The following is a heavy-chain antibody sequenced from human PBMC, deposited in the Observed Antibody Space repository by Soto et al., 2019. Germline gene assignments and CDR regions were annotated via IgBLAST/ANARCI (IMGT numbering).Heavy chain of an antibody. V-gene: IGHV4-30-4*01. CDR3: ARETTEGYCSSTSCYVKGGWFDP. J-gene: IGHJ5*02. Sequence: SETLSLTCTVSGGSISSGDYYWSWIRQPPGKGLEWIGYIYYSGSTYYNPSLKSRVTISVDTSKNQFSLKLSSVTAADTAVYYCARETTEGYCSSTSCYVKGGWFDPWGQGTLVTVSS. D-gene: IGHD2-2*01. CDR1: GGSISSGDYY. CDR2: IYYSGST.